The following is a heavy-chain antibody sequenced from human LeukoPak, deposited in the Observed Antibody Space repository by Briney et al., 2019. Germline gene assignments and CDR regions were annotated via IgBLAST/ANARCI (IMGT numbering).Heavy chain of an antibody. D-gene: IGHD6-13*01. Sequence: KPSETLSLTRTVSGASIRNYWSWIRQSPGKGLEWIGYIYYSGSTNYNPSLESRVAMSVDTSKNQFSLRLSSVTAADTAIYYCARRYSSSWYVGFFDPWGQGTLVTVSS. CDR1: GASIRNY. CDR2: IYYSGST. V-gene: IGHV4-59*08. CDR3: ARRYSSSWYVGFFDP. J-gene: IGHJ5*02.